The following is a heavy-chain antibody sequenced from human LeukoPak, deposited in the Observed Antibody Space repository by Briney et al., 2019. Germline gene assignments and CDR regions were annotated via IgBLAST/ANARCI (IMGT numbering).Heavy chain of an antibody. J-gene: IGHJ4*02. D-gene: IGHD6-6*01. V-gene: IGHV4-30-4*01. Sequence: ASETLSLTCTVSGGSISSGDYYWSWIRQPPGKGLEWIVYIYYSGSTYYNPSLKSRVTISVDTSKNQFSLKLSSVTAADTAVYYCARLPTYLQYSSSWDVDYWGQGTLVTVSS. CDR3: ARLPTYLQYSSSWDVDY. CDR2: IYYSGST. CDR1: GGSISSGDYY.